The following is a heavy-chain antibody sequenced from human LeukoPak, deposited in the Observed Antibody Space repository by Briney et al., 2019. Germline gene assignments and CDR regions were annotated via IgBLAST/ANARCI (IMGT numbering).Heavy chain of an antibody. D-gene: IGHD6-13*01. J-gene: IGHJ4*02. Sequence: PGGSLRLSCAASGFTFSSYAMSWVRQAPGKELEWVSAISGSGGSTYYADSVKGRFTISRDNSKNTLYLQMNSLRAEDTAVYYCAKDDYIAAAGRVRNFDYWGQGTLVTVSS. CDR1: GFTFSSYA. CDR2: ISGSGGST. CDR3: AKDDYIAAAGRVRNFDY. V-gene: IGHV3-23*01.